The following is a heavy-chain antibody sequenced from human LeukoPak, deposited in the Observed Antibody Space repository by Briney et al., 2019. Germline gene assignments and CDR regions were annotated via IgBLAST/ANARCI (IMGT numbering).Heavy chain of an antibody. CDR1: GGSISDYY. J-gene: IGHJ6*03. CDR2: IYYNGNT. Sequence: SETLSLTCTVSGGSISDYYWSWIRQPPGKGLEWIGYIYYNGNTNYKPSLKSRATISVDTSKNQLSLKLSSVTAADTAVYFCAKEDDYFMDVWGKGTTVTVSS. CDR3: AKEDDYFMDV. V-gene: IGHV4-59*08.